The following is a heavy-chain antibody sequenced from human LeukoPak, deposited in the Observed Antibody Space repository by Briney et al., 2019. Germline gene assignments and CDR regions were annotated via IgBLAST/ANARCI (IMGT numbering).Heavy chain of an antibody. CDR1: GFTFSNYS. J-gene: IGHJ6*03. D-gene: IGHD5-18*01. CDR3: ARDRYSYGHYYYYMDV. Sequence: GGSLRLSCAASGFTFSNYSINWVRQAPGKGLEWVSYISSSSSTIYYADSVKGRFTISRDNAKNSLCLQMNSLRAEDTAVYFCARDRYSYGHYYYYMDVWGKGTTVTVSS. CDR2: ISSSSSTI. V-gene: IGHV3-48*01.